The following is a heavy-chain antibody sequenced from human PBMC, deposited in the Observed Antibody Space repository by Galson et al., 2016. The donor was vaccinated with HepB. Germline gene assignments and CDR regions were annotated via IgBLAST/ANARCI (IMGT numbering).Heavy chain of an antibody. D-gene: IGHD4-23*01. Sequence: SLRLSCAASGFTFSKFTMNWVRQAPGRGLEWVSYISSSRTYIYYTDSVKGRFTITRDNAKNSLCLQMNSVSAEDTALYYGARDLRGNLAYWGQGTLVTVSS. CDR2: ISSSRTYI. CDR3: ARDLRGNLAY. J-gene: IGHJ4*02. CDR1: GFTFSKFT. V-gene: IGHV3-21*01.